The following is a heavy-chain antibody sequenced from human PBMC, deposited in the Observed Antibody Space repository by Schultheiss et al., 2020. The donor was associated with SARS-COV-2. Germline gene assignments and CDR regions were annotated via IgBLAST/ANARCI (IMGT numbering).Heavy chain of an antibody. Sequence: ASVKVSCKASGGTFSSYAIIWVRQAPGQGLEWMGIINPSADITSSAQKFQGRVTMTRDTSTSTVYMELSSLRSEDTAVYYCARDRGPRLWFRDYYYMDVWGKGTTVTVSS. J-gene: IGHJ6*03. V-gene: IGHV1-46*03. D-gene: IGHD3-10*01. CDR3: ARDRGPRLWFRDYYYMDV. CDR2: INPSADIT. CDR1: GGTFSSYA.